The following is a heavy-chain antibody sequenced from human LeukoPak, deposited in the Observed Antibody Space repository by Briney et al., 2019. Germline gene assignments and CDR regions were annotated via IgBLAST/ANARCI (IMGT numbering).Heavy chain of an antibody. CDR1: GYSFTSYW. J-gene: IGHJ4*02. V-gene: IGHV5-10-1*01. D-gene: IGHD4-11*01. CDR2: IDPSDSYT. Sequence: GESLKISCKGSGYSFTSYWISWVRQMPGKGLEWMGRIDPSDSYTNYSPSFQGHVTISADKSISTAYLQWSCLKASDTAMYYCARQEATVTGYFDYWGQGTLVTVSS. CDR3: ARQEATVTGYFDY.